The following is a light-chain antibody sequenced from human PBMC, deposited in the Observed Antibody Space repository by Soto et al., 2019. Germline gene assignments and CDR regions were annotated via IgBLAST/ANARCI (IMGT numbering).Light chain of an antibody. Sequence: IQLTQSPSSLSASVRDRVTITCRASQGISSFLAWYQQKPGKAPKLLIYAASTLQIGVPSRFSGSGSGTDFTLTISSLQPEDFATYYCQQLESYPSTFGGGTKVDIK. V-gene: IGKV1-9*01. J-gene: IGKJ4*01. CDR1: QGISSF. CDR2: AAS. CDR3: QQLESYPST.